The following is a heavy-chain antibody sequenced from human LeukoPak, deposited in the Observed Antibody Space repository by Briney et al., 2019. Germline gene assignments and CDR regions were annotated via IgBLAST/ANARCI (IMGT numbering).Heavy chain of an antibody. Sequence: SVKVSCKASGGTFSSYAISWVRQAPGQGLEWMGGIIPIFGTANYAQKFQGRVTITTDESTSTAYMELSSLRSEDTAVYYCARSGIAARPVGGYYYYMDVWGKGTTVTVSS. V-gene: IGHV1-69*05. D-gene: IGHD6-6*01. J-gene: IGHJ6*03. CDR2: IIPIFGTA. CDR1: GGTFSSYA. CDR3: ARSGIAARPVGGYYYYMDV.